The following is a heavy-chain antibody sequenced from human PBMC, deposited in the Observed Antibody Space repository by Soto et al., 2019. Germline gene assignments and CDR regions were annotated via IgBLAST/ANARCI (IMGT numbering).Heavy chain of an antibody. CDR1: GYTFTSYA. Sequence: ASVKVCCKASGYTFTSYAMHWVRQAPGQRLEWMGWINAGNGNTKYSQKFQGRVTITRDTSASTAYMELSSLRSEDTAVYYCARDRLELGDYYYYYMDVWGKGTTVTVSS. D-gene: IGHD1-7*01. J-gene: IGHJ6*03. CDR3: ARDRLELGDYYYYYMDV. V-gene: IGHV1-3*01. CDR2: INAGNGNT.